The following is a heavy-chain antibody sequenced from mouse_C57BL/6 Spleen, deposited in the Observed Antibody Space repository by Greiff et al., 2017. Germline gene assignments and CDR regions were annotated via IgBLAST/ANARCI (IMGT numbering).Heavy chain of an antibody. J-gene: IGHJ1*03. CDR3: AMGGYYYGSSHWYFDV. V-gene: IGHV1-74*01. D-gene: IGHD1-1*01. CDR1: GYTFTSYW. Sequence: QVQLQQPGAELVKPGASVKVSCKASGYTFTSYWMHWVKQRPGQGLEWIGRIHPSDSDTNYNQKFKGKATLTVDKSSSTAYMPLSSLTSEDSAVYYCAMGGYYYGSSHWYFDVWGTGTTVTVSS. CDR2: IHPSDSDT.